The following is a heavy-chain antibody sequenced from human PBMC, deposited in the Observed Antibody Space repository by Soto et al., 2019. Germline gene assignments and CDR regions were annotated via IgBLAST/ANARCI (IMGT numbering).Heavy chain of an antibody. Sequence: PGGSLRLSCAASGFTFSSYSMNWVRQAPGKGLEWVSSISSSSSYIYYADSVKGRFTISRDNAKNSLYLQMNSLRAEDTAVYYCARDRYYYDSSGYYSTDYWGQGTLVTVSS. CDR3: ARDRYYYDSSGYYSTDY. CDR2: ISSSSSYI. J-gene: IGHJ4*02. V-gene: IGHV3-21*01. CDR1: GFTFSSYS. D-gene: IGHD3-22*01.